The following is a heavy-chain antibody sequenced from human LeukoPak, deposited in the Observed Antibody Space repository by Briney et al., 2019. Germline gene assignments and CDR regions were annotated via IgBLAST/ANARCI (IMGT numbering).Heavy chain of an antibody. CDR3: ARGEGIVGATCFDY. CDR2: ISAYNGHT. V-gene: IGHV1-18*03. J-gene: IGHJ4*02. CDR1: GYTFMNYG. Sequence: ASVKVSCRPSGYTFMNYGISWVRQAPGQGLEWMGWISAYNGHTNYAQKFQGRVTMTTDTSTSTAYMEVRSLRSEDMAVYYCARGEGIVGATCFDYWGQGTLVTVSS. D-gene: IGHD1-26*01.